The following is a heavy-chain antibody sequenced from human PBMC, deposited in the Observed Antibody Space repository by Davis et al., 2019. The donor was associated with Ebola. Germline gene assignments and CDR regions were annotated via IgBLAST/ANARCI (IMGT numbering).Heavy chain of an antibody. CDR3: AREARLLWFGTEYYFDY. J-gene: IGHJ4*02. D-gene: IGHD3-10*01. Sequence: PSETLSLTCAVYGGSFSGYYWSWIRQPPGKGLEWIGEINHSGSTNYNPSPKSRVTISVDTSKNQFSLKLSSVTAADTAVYYCAREARLLWFGTEYYFDYWGQGTLVTVSS. V-gene: IGHV4-34*01. CDR2: INHSGST. CDR1: GGSFSGYY.